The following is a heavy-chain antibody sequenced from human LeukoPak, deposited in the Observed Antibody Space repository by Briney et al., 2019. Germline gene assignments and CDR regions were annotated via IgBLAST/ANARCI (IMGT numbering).Heavy chain of an antibody. CDR1: GGSITSTSYY. Sequence: SETLSLTCAVSGGSITSTSYYWGWIRQPPGKGLEWIGSIYYSGSTYYNPSLKSRVTISVDTSKNQFPLKLSSVTAADMAVYYCASDTYGYVTPGYFDYWGQGILVTVSS. CDR2: IYYSGST. V-gene: IGHV4-39*01. CDR3: ASDTYGYVTPGYFDY. J-gene: IGHJ4*02. D-gene: IGHD5-18*01.